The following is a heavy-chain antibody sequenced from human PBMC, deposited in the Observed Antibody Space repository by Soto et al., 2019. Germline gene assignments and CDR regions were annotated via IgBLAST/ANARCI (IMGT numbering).Heavy chain of an antibody. V-gene: IGHV1-8*01. J-gene: IGHJ6*03. CDR1: GYTFTSHD. D-gene: IGHD2-15*01. Sequence: GASVKVSCKASGYTFTSHDINWVRQATGQGLEWMGWMNPNSGYTGYAQKFQGRVTMTRNTSIGTAYMELSSLRSEDTAVYYCARGPVVVAAKPYYYYMDVWGKGTTVTVSS. CDR2: MNPNSGYT. CDR3: ARGPVVVAAKPYYYYMDV.